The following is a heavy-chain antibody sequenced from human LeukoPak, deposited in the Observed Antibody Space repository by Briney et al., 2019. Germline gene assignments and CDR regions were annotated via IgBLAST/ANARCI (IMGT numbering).Heavy chain of an antibody. CDR3: ARNDSSGYFDY. D-gene: IGHD3-22*01. J-gene: IGHJ4*02. V-gene: IGHV4-38-2*01. CDR2: VYHSGST. CDR1: DYSISSGNY. Sequence: SETLSLTCAVSDYSISSGNYWGWIRQPPGKGLEWIGIVYHSGSTHYRPSLKSRVTISVDTSKNPSSLELSSVTAADTAVYYCARNDSSGYFDYWGQGTLVTVSS.